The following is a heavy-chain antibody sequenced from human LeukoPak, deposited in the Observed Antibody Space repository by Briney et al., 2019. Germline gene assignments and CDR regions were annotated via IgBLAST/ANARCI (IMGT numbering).Heavy chain of an antibody. J-gene: IGHJ4*02. CDR3: ARDLYYYDSSGYPII. V-gene: IGHV3-11*01. Sequence: PGGSLRLSCAASGFTFSDYYMSWIRQAPGKGLEWVSYISSSGSTIYCADSVKGRFTISRDNAKNSLYLQMNSLRAEDTAVYYCARDLYYYDSSGYPIIRGQGTLVTVSS. D-gene: IGHD3-22*01. CDR2: ISSSGSTI. CDR1: GFTFSDYY.